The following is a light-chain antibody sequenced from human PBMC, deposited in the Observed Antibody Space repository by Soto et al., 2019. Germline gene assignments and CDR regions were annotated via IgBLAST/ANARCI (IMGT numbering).Light chain of an antibody. V-gene: IGLV2-14*01. CDR2: DVY. CDR3: TSYTSASTPYV. Sequence: QSVLTQPASVSGSPGQSITISCVGTSSDVGRYTYVSWYQQYPGKAPKLIIYDVYNRPSGVSNRFSGSKSGNMASLTISGLQAEDEADYYCTSYTSASTPYVCGSGTKLTVL. CDR1: SSDVGRYTY. J-gene: IGLJ1*01.